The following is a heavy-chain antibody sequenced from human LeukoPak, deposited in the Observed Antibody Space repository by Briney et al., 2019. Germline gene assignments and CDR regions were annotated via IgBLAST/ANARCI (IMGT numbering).Heavy chain of an antibody. CDR1: GGSISSGDYY. CDR3: ARDQGYCSGGSCWSNAFDI. Sequence: SETLSLTCTVSGGSISSGDYYWSWIRQPPGKGLEWIGYIYYSGSTYYNPSLKSRVTISVDTSKNQFSLKLSSVTAADTAVCYCARDQGYCSGGSCWSNAFDIWGQGTMVTVSS. CDR2: IYYSGST. J-gene: IGHJ3*02. V-gene: IGHV4-30-4*01. D-gene: IGHD2-15*01.